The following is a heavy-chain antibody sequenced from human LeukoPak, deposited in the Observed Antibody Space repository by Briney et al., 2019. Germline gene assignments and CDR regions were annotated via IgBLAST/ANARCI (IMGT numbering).Heavy chain of an antibody. J-gene: IGHJ4*02. CDR3: AKRPRGNYLDPFDY. V-gene: IGHV3-21*04. Sequence: GGSLRLSCAASGFTFSSYSMNWVRQAPGKGLEWVSSISSSSSYIYYADSVKGRFTISRDNAKNRLYLQMNSLRAEDTAVYYCAKRPRGNYLDPFDYWGQGTLVTVSS. CDR1: GFTFSSYS. D-gene: IGHD3-10*01. CDR2: ISSSSSYI.